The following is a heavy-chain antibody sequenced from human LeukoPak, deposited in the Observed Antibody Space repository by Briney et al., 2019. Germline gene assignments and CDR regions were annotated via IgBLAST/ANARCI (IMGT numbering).Heavy chain of an antibody. CDR2: IYPGDSDT. CDR3: AKGAGGSGSYYPYF. J-gene: IGHJ4*02. D-gene: IGHD3-10*01. CDR1: GYSFITHW. V-gene: IGHV5-51*01. Sequence: GESLKISCKASGYSFITHWIAWVRQTPGKGLEWMGIIYPGDSDTKYSPSFQGQVTISTDKSISTAYLQWSSLKASDTAMYYCAKGAGGSGSYYPYFWGQGTLVTVSS.